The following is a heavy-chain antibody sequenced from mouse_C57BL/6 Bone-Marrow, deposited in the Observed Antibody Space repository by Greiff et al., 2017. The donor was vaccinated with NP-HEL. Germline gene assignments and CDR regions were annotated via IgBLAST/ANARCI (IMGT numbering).Heavy chain of an antibody. CDR1: GYSITSGYY. J-gene: IGHJ2*01. CDR3: ARDFALDY. V-gene: IGHV3-6*01. Sequence: DVKLQESGPGLVKPSQSLSLTCSVTGYSITSGYYWNWIRQFPGNKLEWMGYISYDGSNNYNPSLKNRISITRDTSKNQFFLKLNSVTTEDTATYYGARDFALDYWGQGTTLTVSS. D-gene: IGHD1-2*01. CDR2: ISYDGSN.